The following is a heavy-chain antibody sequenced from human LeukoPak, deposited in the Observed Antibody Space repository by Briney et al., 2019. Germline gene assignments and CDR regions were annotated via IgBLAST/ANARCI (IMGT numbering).Heavy chain of an antibody. CDR1: GGTFSSYT. J-gene: IGHJ4*02. CDR2: IIPILGIA. Sequence: ASVKVSCKASGGTFSSYTISWVRQAPGQGLEWMGRIIPILGIANYAQKFQGRVTITADKFTSTAYMELSSLRSEDTAVYYCARVRDYSNSPALFDYWGQGTLVTVSS. V-gene: IGHV1-69*02. CDR3: ARVRDYSNSPALFDY. D-gene: IGHD4-11*01.